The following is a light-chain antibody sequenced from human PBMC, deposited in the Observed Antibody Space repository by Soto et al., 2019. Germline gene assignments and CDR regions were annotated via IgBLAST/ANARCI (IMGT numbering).Light chain of an antibody. Sequence: EIVLTQSPGTLSLSPGDRATLSCRASETVTGKYLAWYQQKAGQAPRLLIFAASNRATGIPDRFSGSGSGTDFTLTISRLEPEDFAVYYCQHYNYWPYTFGQGTKVEIK. CDR3: QHYNYWPYT. V-gene: IGKV3-20*01. J-gene: IGKJ2*01. CDR1: ETVTGKY. CDR2: AAS.